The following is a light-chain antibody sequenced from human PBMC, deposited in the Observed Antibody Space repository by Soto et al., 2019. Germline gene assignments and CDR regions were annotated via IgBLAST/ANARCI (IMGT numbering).Light chain of an antibody. Sequence: EIVLTQSPDTLSLSPGERATLSCRASQSVSSSYLAWYQQKPGQAPRLLIYGASSRATGIPDRFSGSGSGTDFTLTISRLEPEDVAVYYCQQYGTSPTFGQGTRLEIK. J-gene: IGKJ5*01. CDR3: QQYGTSPT. V-gene: IGKV3-20*01. CDR1: QSVSSSY. CDR2: GAS.